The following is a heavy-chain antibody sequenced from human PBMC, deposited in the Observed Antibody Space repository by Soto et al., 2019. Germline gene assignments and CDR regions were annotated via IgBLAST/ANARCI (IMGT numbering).Heavy chain of an antibody. J-gene: IGHJ3*01. Sequence: SQTLSLTCVISGDSVSSNSAAWSWIRQSPSRGLEWLGRTYYRSKWFSDYAVSVKGRITISPDTSKNQFSLQLNSVTPEDTAVYFCARPRLYGFDVWGQGTMVTVSS. CDR3: ARPRLYGFDV. CDR1: GDSVSSNSAA. CDR2: TYYRSKWFS. V-gene: IGHV6-1*01.